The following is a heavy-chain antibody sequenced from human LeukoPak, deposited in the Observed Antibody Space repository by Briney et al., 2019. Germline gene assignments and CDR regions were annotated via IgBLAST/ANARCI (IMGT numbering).Heavy chain of an antibody. CDR2: IFYSGST. V-gene: IGHV4-59*08. CDR3: ARQGYSNSYYYIDV. CDR1: GCCISGYY. Sequence: SETLSLTCTVSGCCISGYYWSWVRQAPGKGLEWIGYIFYSGSTNYNPSLKSRVTISLDTSKIQFSLMLNCVSAADTAGYYCARQGYSNSYYYIDVWGDGTPVTVSS. D-gene: IGHD6-13*01. J-gene: IGHJ6*03.